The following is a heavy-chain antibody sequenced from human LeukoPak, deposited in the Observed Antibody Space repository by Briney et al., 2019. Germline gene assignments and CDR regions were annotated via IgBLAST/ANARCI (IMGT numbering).Heavy chain of an antibody. J-gene: IGHJ4*02. V-gene: IGHV4-39*01. Sequence: PWETLSLTCTVSGVSISSSYSYWGWIRQPPGMGLEWIGSIYYTGNTYCNASLKSQVSISIDTSKNQFSLKLTSVTAADTAVYYCARQTGSGLFILPGGQGTLVTVSS. D-gene: IGHD3/OR15-3a*01. CDR3: ARQTGSGLFILP. CDR1: GVSISSSYSY. CDR2: IYYTGNT.